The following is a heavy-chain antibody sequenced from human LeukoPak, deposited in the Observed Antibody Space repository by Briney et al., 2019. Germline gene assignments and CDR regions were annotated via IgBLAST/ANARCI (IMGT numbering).Heavy chain of an antibody. CDR3: TKGSSGSRPYYFDY. V-gene: IGHV3-23*01. CDR2: ISDSGGST. D-gene: IGHD3-22*01. CDR1: GFTFTSYA. Sequence: GGSLRLSCAASGFTFTSYAMSWVRQAPGKGLDGCSLISDSGGSTYYADSVKGRFTISRDNSKNTLYLQMDSLTAEDTAVYYCTKGSSGSRPYYFDYWGQGTLVTVSS. J-gene: IGHJ4*02.